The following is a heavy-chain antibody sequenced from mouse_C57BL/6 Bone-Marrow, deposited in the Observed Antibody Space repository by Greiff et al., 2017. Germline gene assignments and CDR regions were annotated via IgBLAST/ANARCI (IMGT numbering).Heavy chain of an antibody. CDR1: GFTFSDYG. CDR2: ISSGSSTI. J-gene: IGHJ2*01. CDR3: AKGGSSYDFDY. D-gene: IGHD1-1*01. Sequence: DVMLVESGGGLVKPGGSLKLSCAASGFTFSDYGMHWVRQVPEKGLEWVAYISSGSSTIYYADTVKGRFTISRDNAKNTLFLQMTSLRSEDTAMYYCAKGGSSYDFDYWGQGTTLTVSS. V-gene: IGHV5-17*01.